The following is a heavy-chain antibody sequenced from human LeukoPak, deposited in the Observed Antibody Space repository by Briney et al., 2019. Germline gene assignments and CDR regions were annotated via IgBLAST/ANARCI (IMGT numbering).Heavy chain of an antibody. D-gene: IGHD5-18*01. Sequence: PGRSLRLSCAAPGFTFDDYAMHWVRQAPGKGLEWVSGINWNSGSIGYADSVKGRFTISRDNAKNSLYLRMNRLRAEDMALYSCAKDTGYNFGYGFDYWGQGTLVTVSS. J-gene: IGHJ4*02. CDR2: INWNSGSI. CDR1: GFTFDDYA. V-gene: IGHV3-9*03. CDR3: AKDTGYNFGYGFDY.